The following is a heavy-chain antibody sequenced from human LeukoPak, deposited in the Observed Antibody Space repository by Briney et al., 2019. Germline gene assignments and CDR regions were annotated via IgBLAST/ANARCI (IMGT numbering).Heavy chain of an antibody. CDR3: VKSDWFDP. Sequence: PGGSLRLSCAASGFTFSSYAMSWVRQAPGKGLEWVSLISGSGGSTYYADSVKGRFTVSRDNAKNTLYLQMNSLRAEDTAVYYCVKSDWFDPWGQGTLVTVSS. J-gene: IGHJ5*02. V-gene: IGHV3-23*01. CDR2: ISGSGGST. CDR1: GFTFSSYA.